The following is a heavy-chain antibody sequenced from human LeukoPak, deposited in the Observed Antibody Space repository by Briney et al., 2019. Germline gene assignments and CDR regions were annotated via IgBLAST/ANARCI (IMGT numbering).Heavy chain of an antibody. CDR3: AKDRDDYVWGSYLGAFDI. CDR1: GFTLSGYW. Sequence: GGSLRLSCEASGFTLSGYWMSWVRQAPGKGLEWVANINHDGSEKYSVDSVKGRFTISRDNSKNTLYLQMNSLRAEDTAVFYCAKDRDDYVWGSYLGAFDIWGQGTMVTVSS. V-gene: IGHV3-7*03. J-gene: IGHJ3*02. D-gene: IGHD3-16*01. CDR2: INHDGSEK.